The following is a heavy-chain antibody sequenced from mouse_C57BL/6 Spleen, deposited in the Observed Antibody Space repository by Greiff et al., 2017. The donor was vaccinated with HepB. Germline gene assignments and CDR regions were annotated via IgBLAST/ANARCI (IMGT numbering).Heavy chain of an antibody. Sequence: VQLQQSGPELVKPGASVKLYCKASGYTFTSYDINWVKQRPGQGLEWIGWIYPRDGSTKYNEKFKGKATLTVDTSSSTAYMELHSLTSEDSSVYFRARPLSAVVAWGFAYCGQGTLFTVSA. CDR3: ARPLSAVVAWGFAY. CDR2: IYPRDGST. V-gene: IGHV1-85*01. J-gene: IGHJ3*01. D-gene: IGHD1-1*01. CDR1: GYTFTSYD.